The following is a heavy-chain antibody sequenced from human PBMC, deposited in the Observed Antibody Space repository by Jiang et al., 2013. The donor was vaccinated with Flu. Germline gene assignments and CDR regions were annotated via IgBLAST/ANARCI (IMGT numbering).Heavy chain of an antibody. CDR3: ARDDPYSDSSQGADAFDI. V-gene: IGHV3-21*01. CDR2: ISSGSSYI. J-gene: IGHJ3*02. D-gene: IGHD4-11*01. CDR1: GFTFSTYS. Sequence: VQLVESGGGLVKPGGSLRLSCAASGFTFSTYSMHWVRQAPGKGLEWVSSISSGSSYIYYADSVKGRFTISRDNARNSLYLQMNSLRAEDTAVYYCARDDPYSDSSQGADAFDIWGQGTVVTVSS.